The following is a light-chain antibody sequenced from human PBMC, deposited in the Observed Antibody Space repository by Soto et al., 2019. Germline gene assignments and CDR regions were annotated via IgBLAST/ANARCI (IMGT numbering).Light chain of an antibody. Sequence: DIQMTQSPSVMSASVGDRVTITCRASQDINTYLAWYQQKPGKAPKLLIYAASRLQSGVPSRFSGTGSRTDFTLTISSLQPEDFATYYCQETFSTPSFTFGGGTKVDIK. J-gene: IGKJ4*01. CDR3: QETFSTPSFT. CDR2: AAS. CDR1: QDINTY. V-gene: IGKV1-39*01.